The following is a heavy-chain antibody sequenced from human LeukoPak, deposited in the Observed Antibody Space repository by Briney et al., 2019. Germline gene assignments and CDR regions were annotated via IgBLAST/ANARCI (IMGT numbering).Heavy chain of an antibody. CDR2: INPNSGGT. Sequence: GASVKVSCKASGYTFTGYYMHWVRQAPGQGLEWMGWINPNSGGTNYAQKFQGRVTMTRDTSISTAYMELSRLRSDDTAVYYCARDHGFGELSGWFDPWGQGTLVTVSS. D-gene: IGHD3-10*01. CDR3: ARDHGFGELSGWFDP. J-gene: IGHJ5*02. V-gene: IGHV1-2*02. CDR1: GYTFTGYY.